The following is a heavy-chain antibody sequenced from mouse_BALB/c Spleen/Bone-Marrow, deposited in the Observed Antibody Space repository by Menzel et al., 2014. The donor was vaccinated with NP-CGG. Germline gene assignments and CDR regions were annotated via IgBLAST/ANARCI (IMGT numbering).Heavy chain of an antibody. CDR2: IDPANGNT. Sequence: EVKLQESGAELVKPGASVKLSCTASGFNIKDTYMHWVKQRPEQGLEWIGRIDPANGNTKYDPKFQGKATIAADTSSNTAYLQLSSLTSEDTAVYYCAGYDYYQAWFAYWGQGTLVTVPA. D-gene: IGHD2-4*01. CDR1: GFNIKDTY. J-gene: IGHJ3*01. CDR3: AGYDYYQAWFAY. V-gene: IGHV14-3*02.